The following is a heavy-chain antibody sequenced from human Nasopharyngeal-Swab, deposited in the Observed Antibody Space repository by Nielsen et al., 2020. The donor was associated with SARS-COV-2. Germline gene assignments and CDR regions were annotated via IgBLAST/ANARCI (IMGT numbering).Heavy chain of an antibody. J-gene: IGHJ6*02. V-gene: IGHV4-31*02. D-gene: IGHD1-1*01. CDR2: IYYSGST. Sequence: RQAPGEGLEWIGYIYYSGSTYYNPSLKSRVTISVDTSKNQFSLKLSSVTAADTAVYYCARDIGTPAYPRYYYYGMDVWGQGTTVTVSS. CDR3: ARDIGTPAYPRYYYYGMDV.